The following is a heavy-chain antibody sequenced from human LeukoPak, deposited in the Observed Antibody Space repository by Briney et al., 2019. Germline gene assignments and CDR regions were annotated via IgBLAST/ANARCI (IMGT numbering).Heavy chain of an antibody. CDR2: ISSASGYI. CDR3: ARGGQWELPNY. CDR1: GFIFSSYS. V-gene: IGHV3-21*01. Sequence: GGSLRLSCAASGFIFSSYSMNWVRQAPGKGLEWVSSISSASGYIYYADSAKGRFTISRDNAQSSLYLQVNSLRAEDTAVYYCARGGQWELPNYWGQGTLVTVSS. J-gene: IGHJ4*02. D-gene: IGHD1-26*01.